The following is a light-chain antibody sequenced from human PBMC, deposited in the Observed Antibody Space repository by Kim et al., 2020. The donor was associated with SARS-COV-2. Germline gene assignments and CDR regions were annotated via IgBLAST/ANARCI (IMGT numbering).Light chain of an antibody. CDR2: QDN. Sequence: VSPAQTASITCSGDNLGDKYACWYQQKPGQSPLLVIHQDNKRPSGIPERFSGSNSGNTATLTISGTQAMDEADYYCQTWDSSTAVFGGGTQLTVL. V-gene: IGLV3-1*01. CDR1: NLGDKY. J-gene: IGLJ2*01. CDR3: QTWDSSTAV.